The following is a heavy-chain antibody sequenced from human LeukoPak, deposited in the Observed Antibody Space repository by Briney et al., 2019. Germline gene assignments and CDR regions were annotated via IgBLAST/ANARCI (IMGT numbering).Heavy chain of an antibody. CDR2: FSSSSSTV. J-gene: IGHJ4*02. Sequence: GGSLTLSCAASGFTFSSYNMNWVRQAPGKGLEGVSYFSSSSSTVYYGDSVKGRLTISRDKAKNSLYLKMHRLRDEHTAVLLCATGSGIATFDYWGQGTLVTVSS. CDR1: GFTFSSYN. V-gene: IGHV3-48*02. D-gene: IGHD6-13*01. CDR3: ATGSGIATFDY.